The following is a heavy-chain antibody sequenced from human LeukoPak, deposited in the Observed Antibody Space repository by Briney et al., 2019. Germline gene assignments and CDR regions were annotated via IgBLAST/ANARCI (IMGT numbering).Heavy chain of an antibody. CDR1: GFTFSSYG. Sequence: QPGRSLRLSCAASGFTFSSYGMHWVRQAPGKGLEWVALIWYDGSNKYYADSVKGRFTISRDNAKNSLYLQMNSLRAEDTAVYYCARDLGVTFDYWGQGTLVTVSS. D-gene: IGHD3-22*01. V-gene: IGHV3-33*01. CDR3: ARDLGVTFDY. CDR2: IWYDGSNK. J-gene: IGHJ4*02.